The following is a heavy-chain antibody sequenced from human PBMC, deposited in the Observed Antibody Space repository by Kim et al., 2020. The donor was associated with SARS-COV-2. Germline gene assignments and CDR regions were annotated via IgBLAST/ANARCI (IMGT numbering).Heavy chain of an antibody. Sequence: GGSLRLSCAASGFTVSSSYMSWVRQAPGKGLEWVSVIYSGGSTYYADSVRGRFTISRDNSKNTLYLQMNTLKPEDTAVYYCARDQGYYGSGSRRSYWYFDLWGRGTLVTVSS. CDR2: IYSGGST. D-gene: IGHD3-10*01. J-gene: IGHJ2*01. V-gene: IGHV3-66*02. CDR1: GFTVSSSY. CDR3: ARDQGYYGSGSRRSYWYFDL.